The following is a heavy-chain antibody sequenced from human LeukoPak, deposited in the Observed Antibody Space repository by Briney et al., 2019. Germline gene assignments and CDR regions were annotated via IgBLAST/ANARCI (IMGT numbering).Heavy chain of an antibody. Sequence: PGGSLRLSCAASGFTFSSYGMHWVRQAPGKGLEWVAVISYDGSNKYYADSVKGRFTISRDNSKNTLYLQMNSLRAEDTAVYYCAKTPTLGGSRYEETYYFDYWGQGTLVTVSS. D-gene: IGHD2-15*01. J-gene: IGHJ4*02. CDR3: AKTPTLGGSRYEETYYFDY. CDR2: ISYDGSNK. V-gene: IGHV3-30*18. CDR1: GFTFSSYG.